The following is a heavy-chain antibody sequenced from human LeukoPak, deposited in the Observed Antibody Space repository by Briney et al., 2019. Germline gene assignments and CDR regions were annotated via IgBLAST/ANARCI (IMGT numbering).Heavy chain of an antibody. V-gene: IGHV4-34*01. D-gene: IGHD2-2*01. CDR3: AGEHQLLFYNYYYYYGMDV. J-gene: IGHJ6*02. CDR2: INHSGST. CDR1: GGSFSGYY. Sequence: SETLSLTCAVYGGSFSGYYWSWIRQPPGKGLEWIGEINHSGSTNYNPSLKSRVTISVDTSKNQFSLKLSSVTAADTAVYYCAGEHQLLFYNYYYYYGMDVWGQGTTVTVSS.